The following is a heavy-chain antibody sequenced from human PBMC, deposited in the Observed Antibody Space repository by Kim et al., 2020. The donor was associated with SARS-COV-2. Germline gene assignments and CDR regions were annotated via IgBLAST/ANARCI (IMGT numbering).Heavy chain of an antibody. D-gene: IGHD6-13*01. Sequence: SETLSLTCTVSGGSISSYYWSWIRQPPGKGLEWIGHIYYSGSTNYNPSLKSRVTISVDTSKNQFSLKLSSVTAADTAVYYCASLCSSWYFFPFYGIDVWGQGTTVTVSS. CDR1: GGSISSYY. CDR2: IYYSGST. V-gene: IGHV4-59*13. CDR3: ASLCSSWYFFPFYGIDV. J-gene: IGHJ6*02.